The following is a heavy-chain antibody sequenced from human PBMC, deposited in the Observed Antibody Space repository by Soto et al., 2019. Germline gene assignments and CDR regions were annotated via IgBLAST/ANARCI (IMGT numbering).Heavy chain of an antibody. D-gene: IGHD7-27*01. V-gene: IGHV1-8*02. CDR3: TGGPPNWGFDS. J-gene: IGHJ5*01. CDR1: GYTFTSYY. CDR2: MSPKTANT. Sequence: ASVKVSCKASGYTFTSYYINWVRQTAGQGLEWMGWMSPKTANTGYAQKFQGRVTMTRSTSISTAYMELSSLTSEDTAVYYCTGGPPNWGFDSWGQGTPVTVSS.